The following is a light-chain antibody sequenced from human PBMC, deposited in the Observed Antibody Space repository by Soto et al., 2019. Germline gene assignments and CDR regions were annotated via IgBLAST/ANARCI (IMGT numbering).Light chain of an antibody. Sequence: QSALTQPRSVSGSPGQSVTISCTGTYSDVGLYDYLSWYQQHPGKAPKLIISDVTKRPSGVPDRFSGSKSGNTASLTISGLQAEDEAAYYCCSFAGTYTYGFGSGTKLTVL. CDR2: DVT. CDR1: YSDVGLYDY. J-gene: IGLJ1*01. CDR3: CSFAGTYTYG. V-gene: IGLV2-11*01.